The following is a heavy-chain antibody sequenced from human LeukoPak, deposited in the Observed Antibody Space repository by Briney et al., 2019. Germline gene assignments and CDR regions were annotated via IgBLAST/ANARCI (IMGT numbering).Heavy chain of an antibody. D-gene: IGHD3-16*01. V-gene: IGHV4-39*07. Sequence: SETLSLTCTMSGGSIRSSSYYRAWIRQPPGKGLEWVGSMDYSESSDYNPSLRSRLTISADTSKNQFSLKLTSVTAADTAVYYCARGRALLKPRGGGYFDIWGRGILVTVSS. CDR1: GGSIRSSSYY. J-gene: IGHJ2*01. CDR2: MDYSESS. CDR3: ARGRALLKPRGGGYFDI.